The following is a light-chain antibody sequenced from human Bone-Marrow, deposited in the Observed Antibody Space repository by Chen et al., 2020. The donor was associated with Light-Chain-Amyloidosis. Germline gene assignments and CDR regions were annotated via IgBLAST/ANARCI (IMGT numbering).Light chain of an antibody. CDR1: TIGTTI. CDR2: DDS. V-gene: IGLV3-21*02. CDR3: QVWDRSSDRPV. Sequence: SYVLTQPSSVSVAPGQPATIACGGNTIGTTIVHWSQQTPGQAPLLVVYDDSDRPSGIPQRLAGSNCGNTATLTISRVEAGDEADYYCQVWDRSSDRPVFGGGTKLTVL. J-gene: IGLJ3*02.